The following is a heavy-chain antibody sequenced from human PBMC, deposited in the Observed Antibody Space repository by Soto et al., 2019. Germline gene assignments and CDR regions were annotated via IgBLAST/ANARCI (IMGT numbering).Heavy chain of an antibody. CDR2: ISYDGSNK. CDR3: AKEWDSSGYYWIPFDY. V-gene: IGHV3-30*18. CDR1: GFTFSSYG. Sequence: GSLRLSCAASGFTFSSYGMHWVRQAPGKGLEWVAVISYDGSNKYYADSVKGRFTISRDNSKNTLYLQMNSLRAEDTAVYYCAKEWDSSGYYWIPFDYWGQGTLVTVSS. D-gene: IGHD3-22*01. J-gene: IGHJ4*02.